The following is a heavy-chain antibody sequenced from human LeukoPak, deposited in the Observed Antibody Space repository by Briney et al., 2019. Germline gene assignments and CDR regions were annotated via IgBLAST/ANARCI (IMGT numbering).Heavy chain of an antibody. Sequence: GASVKVSCKASGGTFSSYTISWVRQAPGQGLEWMGRIIPILGIANYAQKFQGRVTITADKSTSTAYMELSSLRSEDTAVYYCAGGTLGGYYYYYYMDVWGKGTTVTVPS. J-gene: IGHJ6*03. CDR2: IIPILGIA. V-gene: IGHV1-69*02. D-gene: IGHD6-6*01. CDR3: AGGTLGGYYYYYYMDV. CDR1: GGTFSSYT.